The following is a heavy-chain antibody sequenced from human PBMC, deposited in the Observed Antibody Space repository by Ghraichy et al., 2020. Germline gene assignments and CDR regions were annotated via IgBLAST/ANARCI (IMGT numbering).Heavy chain of an antibody. Sequence: SGPTLVKPTQTLTLTCTFSGFSLSTSGVGVGWIRQPPGKALEWLALIYWNDDKRYSPSLKSRLTITKETSKNQVVLTMTNMDPVDQATYYCEHRRGVYYVFWSHKAWFDPWGQGTLVTVSS. J-gene: IGHJ5*02. CDR3: EHRRGVYYVFWSHKAWFDP. CDR2: IYWNDDK. CDR1: GFSLSTSGVG. D-gene: IGHD3-3*01. V-gene: IGHV2-5*01.